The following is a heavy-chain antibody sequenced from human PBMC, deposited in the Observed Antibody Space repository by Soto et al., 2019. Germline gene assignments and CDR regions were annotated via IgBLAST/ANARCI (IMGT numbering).Heavy chain of an antibody. CDR2: ISSSGGST. V-gene: IGHV3-64D*06. Sequence: RLSCSASGFPFNIYDVHWVRQTPGKGLQYVSAISSSGGSTYYADSVKGRFNISRDNYKNTLYMQLQSLRAEDTAVYYCVKDRRPDSLAVAAPIAYTYYGMAVWGQGTKLTVP. CDR1: GFPFNIYD. CDR3: VKDRRPDSLAVAAPIAYTYYGMAV. D-gene: IGHD2-15*01. J-gene: IGHJ6*02.